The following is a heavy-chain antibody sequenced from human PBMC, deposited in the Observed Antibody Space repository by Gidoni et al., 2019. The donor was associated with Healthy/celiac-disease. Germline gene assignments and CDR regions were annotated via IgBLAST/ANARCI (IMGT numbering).Heavy chain of an antibody. V-gene: IGHV3-7*01. CDR3: AREHYDSSGYYWKSYFDY. CDR2: IKQDGSEK. D-gene: IGHD3-22*01. CDR1: GFTFSSYW. J-gene: IGHJ4*02. Sequence: EVQLVESGGGLVQPGGSLRLSCAASGFTFSSYWMSWVRQAPGKGLEWVANIKQDGSEKYYVDSVKGRFTISRDNAKNSLYLQMNSLRAEDTAVYYCAREHYDSSGYYWKSYFDYWGQGTLVTVSS.